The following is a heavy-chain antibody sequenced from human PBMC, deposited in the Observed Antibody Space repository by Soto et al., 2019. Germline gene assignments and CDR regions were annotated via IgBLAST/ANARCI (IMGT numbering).Heavy chain of an antibody. Sequence: QVQLVQSGAEVKKPGASVKVSCKASGYTFTSYYMHWVRQAPGQGLEWMGIINPSGGSTSYAHKCQGRVTMTRDTSTSTVYMELSSLRSEDTAVYYCARWGSGWSLFDYWGQGTLVTVSS. V-gene: IGHV1-46*01. CDR1: GYTFTSYY. J-gene: IGHJ4*02. CDR2: INPSGGST. CDR3: ARWGSGWSLFDY. D-gene: IGHD6-19*01.